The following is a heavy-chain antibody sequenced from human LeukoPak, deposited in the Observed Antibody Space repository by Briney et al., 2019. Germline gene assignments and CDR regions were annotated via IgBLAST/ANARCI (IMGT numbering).Heavy chain of an antibody. Sequence: SGTLSLTCAVSGGSISSSNWWSWVRQPPGKGLEWIGEIYHSGSTNYNPSLKSRVTISVDKSKNQFSLKLSSVTAADTAVYCCARGGIFGVVKKIKNYFDYWGQGTLVTVSS. V-gene: IGHV4-4*01. CDR2: IYHSGST. CDR1: GGSISSSNW. CDR3: ARGGIFGVVKKIKNYFDY. D-gene: IGHD3-3*01. J-gene: IGHJ4*02.